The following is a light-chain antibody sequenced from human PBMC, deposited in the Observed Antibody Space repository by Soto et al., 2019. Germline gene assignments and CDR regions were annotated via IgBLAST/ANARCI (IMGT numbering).Light chain of an antibody. CDR1: QSISSW. V-gene: IGKV1-5*03. CDR2: NAS. Sequence: DIQMIQSPSTLSASVGDRVTITCRASQSISSWLAWYQQKPGKAPKLLISNASNLESGVPSRFSGSGSGTEFTLTISSLQPDDFATYYCQQYNTYSRTFGQGTKVEIK. CDR3: QQYNTYSRT. J-gene: IGKJ1*01.